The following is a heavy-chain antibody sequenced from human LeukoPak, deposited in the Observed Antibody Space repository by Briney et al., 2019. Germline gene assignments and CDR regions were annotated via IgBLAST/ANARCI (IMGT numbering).Heavy chain of an antibody. CDR1: GYTFTSYG. V-gene: IGHV1-18*01. J-gene: IGHJ6*03. CDR2: ISAYNGNT. CDR3: ARVRKLRYFDWDYYYMDV. Sequence: ASVKVSCKASGYTFTSYGISWVRQAPGQGLEWMGWISAYNGNTNYAQKLQGRVTMTTDTSTSTAYMELRSLRSDDTAVYYCARVRKLRYFDWDYYYMDVWGKGTTVTISS. D-gene: IGHD3-9*01.